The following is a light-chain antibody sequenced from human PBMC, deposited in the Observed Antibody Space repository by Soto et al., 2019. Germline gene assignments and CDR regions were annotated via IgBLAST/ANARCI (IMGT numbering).Light chain of an antibody. V-gene: IGKV3-20*01. J-gene: IGKJ2*01. CDR2: GAS. Sequence: EIGLTQSQGTLSLSPGERATRTCRASQSVSSSYLAWYQQKPGQAPRLLIYGASSRATGIPDRFSGSGSGTDFTLTISRLEPEDFAVYYCQQYGSSPPYTFGQGTKLEIK. CDR3: QQYGSSPPYT. CDR1: QSVSSSY.